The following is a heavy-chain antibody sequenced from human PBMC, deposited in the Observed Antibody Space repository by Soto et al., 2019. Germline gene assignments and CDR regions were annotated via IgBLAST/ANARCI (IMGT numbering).Heavy chain of an antibody. Sequence: ASVKVSCKASGGTFSSYSISWVLQAPGQGLEWMGGIIPIFGTANYAQKFRGRVTITADESTSTAYMELSSLRSEDTAVYYCARGRIVVVVAATPRYYGMDVWGQGTTVTVS. V-gene: IGHV1-69*13. J-gene: IGHJ6*02. D-gene: IGHD2-15*01. CDR3: ARGRIVVVVAATPRYYGMDV. CDR1: GGTFSSYS. CDR2: IIPIFGTA.